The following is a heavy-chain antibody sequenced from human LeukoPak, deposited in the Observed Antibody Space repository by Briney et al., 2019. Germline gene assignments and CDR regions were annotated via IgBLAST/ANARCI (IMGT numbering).Heavy chain of an antibody. CDR3: ARDHSSWLRFGTLYWYFDL. J-gene: IGHJ2*01. CDR2: IIPIFGTA. CDR1: GGTFSSYA. Sequence: SVKVSCKASGGTFSSYAISWVRQAPGQGLEWMGRIIPIFGTANYAQKFQGRVTITTDESTSTAYMELSSLRSEGTAVYYCARDHSSWLRFGTLYWYFDLWGRGTLVTVSS. D-gene: IGHD5-12*01. V-gene: IGHV1-69*05.